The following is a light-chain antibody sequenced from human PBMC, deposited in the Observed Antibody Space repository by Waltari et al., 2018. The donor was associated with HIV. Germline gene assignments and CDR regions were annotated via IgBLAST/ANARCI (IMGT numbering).Light chain of an antibody. Sequence: QSALTQSASVSGSPGQSITISCTGTSSDVGAYTLVSWYQQHPGEVPKLLIYEVTKRPSGFSTRFSGSKSANTASLTISGLQAEDEADYYCCSYAGSGLVFGGGTKLTVL. V-gene: IGLV2-23*02. J-gene: IGLJ3*02. CDR2: EVT. CDR1: SSDVGAYTL. CDR3: CSYAGSGLV.